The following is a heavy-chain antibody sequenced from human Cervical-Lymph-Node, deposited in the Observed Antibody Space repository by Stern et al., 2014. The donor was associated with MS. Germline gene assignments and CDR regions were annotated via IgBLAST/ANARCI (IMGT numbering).Heavy chain of an antibody. CDR1: GGSISSGSYY. CDR3: ARDCRLRYFDNYGMDV. J-gene: IGHJ6*02. V-gene: IGHV4-61*02. Sequence: QVQLQESGPGLVKPSQTLSLTCTVSGGSISSGSYYWSWIRQPAGKGLEWIGRIYTSGSTTYNPSLQSRVTISVDPSKNQFPLKLSSVTAADTAVYYCARDCRLRYFDNYGMDVWGQGTTVTVSS. CDR2: IYTSGST. D-gene: IGHD3-9*01.